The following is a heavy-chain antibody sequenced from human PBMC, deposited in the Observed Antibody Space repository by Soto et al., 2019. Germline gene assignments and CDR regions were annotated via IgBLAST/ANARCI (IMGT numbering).Heavy chain of an antibody. J-gene: IGHJ4*02. Sequence: SETLSLTCTVSGGSISSSSYYWGWIRQPPGKGLEWIGSIYYSGSTYYNPSLKSRVTISVDTSKNQFSLKLGSVTAADTAVYYCARLTVDIVATISEGYYFDYWGQGTLVTVSS. V-gene: IGHV4-39*01. CDR3: ARLTVDIVATISEGYYFDY. D-gene: IGHD5-12*01. CDR2: IYYSGST. CDR1: GGSISSSSYY.